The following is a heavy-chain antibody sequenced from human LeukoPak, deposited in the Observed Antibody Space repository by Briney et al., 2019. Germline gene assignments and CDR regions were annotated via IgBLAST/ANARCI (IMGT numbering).Heavy chain of an antibody. Sequence: GGSLRLSCAASGFTFSTYAMSWVRQAPGKGLEWVSAISASGGSTYYMDSVKGRFIISRDNPTNTVYLQMNSLRVEDTAVYYCTKLLQGRCEGGGCQSSWFDPWGQGTLVTVSS. CDR2: ISASGGST. CDR3: TKLLQGRCEGGGCQSSWFDP. CDR1: GFTFSTYA. D-gene: IGHD6-19*01. J-gene: IGHJ5*02. V-gene: IGHV3-23*01.